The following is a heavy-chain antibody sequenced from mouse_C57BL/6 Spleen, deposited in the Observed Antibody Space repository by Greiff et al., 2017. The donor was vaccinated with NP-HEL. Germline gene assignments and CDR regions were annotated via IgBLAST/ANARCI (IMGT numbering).Heavy chain of an antibody. CDR1: GFTFSSYA. D-gene: IGHD1-3*01. Sequence: EVQLVESGGGLVKPGGSLKLSCAASGFTFSSYAMSWVRQTPEKRLEWVATISDGGSYTYYPDNVKGRFTISRDNAKNNLYLQMSHLKSEDTAMYYCARDANLRYYFDYWGQGTTLTVSS. J-gene: IGHJ2*01. V-gene: IGHV5-4*01. CDR3: ARDANLRYYFDY. CDR2: ISDGGSYT.